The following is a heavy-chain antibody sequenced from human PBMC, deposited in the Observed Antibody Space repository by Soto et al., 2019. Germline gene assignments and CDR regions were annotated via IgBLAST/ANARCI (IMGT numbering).Heavy chain of an antibody. CDR2: INPKSGDT. D-gene: IGHD6-6*01. Sequence: GASVKVSCKASGYKFIAYMLYWVRQAPGQGLEWVGQINPKSGDTIYAQKFQGRVTMTRDTSTSTVYMELSSLRSEDTAVYYCARGEEYSSSSSGWFDPWGQGTLVTVSS. CDR1: GYKFIAYM. V-gene: IGHV1-2*06. CDR3: ARGEEYSSSSSGWFDP. J-gene: IGHJ5*02.